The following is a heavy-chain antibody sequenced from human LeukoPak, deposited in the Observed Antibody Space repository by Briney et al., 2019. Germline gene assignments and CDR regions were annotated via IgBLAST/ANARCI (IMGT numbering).Heavy chain of an antibody. J-gene: IGHJ6*03. CDR2: MNPNSGNT. CDR3: ARGGTTEYYYYYMDV. D-gene: IGHD4-17*01. CDR1: GYTFTSYD. V-gene: IGHV1-8*03. Sequence: ASVKVSCKASGYTFTSYDINWVRQATGQGLEWMGWMNPNSGNTVYAQKFQGRVTITRNTSISTAYMELSSLRSEDTAVYYCARGGTTEYYYYYMDVWGKGTTVTVSS.